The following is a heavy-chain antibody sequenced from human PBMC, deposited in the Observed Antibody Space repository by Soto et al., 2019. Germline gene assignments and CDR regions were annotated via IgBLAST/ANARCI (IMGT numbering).Heavy chain of an antibody. D-gene: IGHD3-3*02. J-gene: IGHJ5*02. CDR2: TYYSGST. CDR3: ASPKIAFYNWFDP. V-gene: IGHV4-30-2*03. CDR1: GDTISTGGYT. Sequence: PSETLSLTCDVSGDTISTGGYTWAWIRQPPGKALEWIGHTYYSGSTYYNPSLKSRVTISVDTSKNQFSLKLSSVTAADTAVYYCASPKIAFYNWFDPWGQGTLVTVSS.